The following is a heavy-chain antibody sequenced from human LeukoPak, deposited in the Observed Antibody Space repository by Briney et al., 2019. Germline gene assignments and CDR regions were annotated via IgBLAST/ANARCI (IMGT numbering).Heavy chain of an antibody. CDR3: ARLSSSWYRSAFDI. Sequence: SQTLSLTCTVSGGSISSSSYYWGWIRQPPGKGPEWIGSIYYSGSTYYNPSLKSRVTISVDTSKNQFSLKLSSVTAADTAVYYCARLSSSWYRSAFDIWGQGTMVTVSS. V-gene: IGHV4-39*01. J-gene: IGHJ3*02. D-gene: IGHD6-13*01. CDR2: IYYSGST. CDR1: GGSISSSSYY.